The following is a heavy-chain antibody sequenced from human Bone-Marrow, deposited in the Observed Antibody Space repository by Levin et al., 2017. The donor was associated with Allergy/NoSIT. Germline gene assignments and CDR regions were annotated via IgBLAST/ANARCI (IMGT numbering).Heavy chain of an antibody. CDR3: ARDGPLSFWSGYSSKQNWIDP. V-gene: IGHV3-33*01. D-gene: IGHD3-3*01. CDR1: GFNFDKYG. Sequence: GGSLRLSCRGSGFNFDKYGMHWARQTPGRGLEWVAVIWSDGSEKEYGDAVRGRFTISRDNSKSTLYLQMDNLGADDTAVYYCARDGPLSFWSGYSSKQNWIDPWGQGTLVIVSS. CDR2: IWSDGSEK. J-gene: IGHJ5*02.